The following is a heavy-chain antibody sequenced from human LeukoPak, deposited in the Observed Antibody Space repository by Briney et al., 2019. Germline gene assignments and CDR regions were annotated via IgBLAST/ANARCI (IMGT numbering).Heavy chain of an antibody. CDR2: TYYSGTT. J-gene: IGHJ6*02. V-gene: IGHV4-59*01. Sequence: SETLSLTCTVSGGSISYYYWSWIRQSPGKGLEWIGYTYYSGTTNYNPSLKSRVTISVDTSKNQSSLQLRSVTAADTAVYYCAREDPQTTVPEGMDVWGQGTTVTVSS. CDR3: AREDPQTTVPEGMDV. D-gene: IGHD4-17*01. CDR1: GGSISYYY.